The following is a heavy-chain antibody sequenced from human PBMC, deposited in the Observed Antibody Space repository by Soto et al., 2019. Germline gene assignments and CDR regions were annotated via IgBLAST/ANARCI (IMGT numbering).Heavy chain of an antibody. V-gene: IGHV4-39*01. J-gene: IGHJ4*02. CDR3: VRFARIGTPGDY. CDR1: GGSISTSDYY. CDR2: FYYSGST. D-gene: IGHD1-1*01. Sequence: QLQLQESGPGLVKPSETLSLTCTVSGGSISTSDYYWGWIRQPPGKGLEWVGSFYYSGSTYYNPSLKSRVTMSGDASKNQFSLKLSFVTAADTAVYYCVRFARIGTPGDYWGQGTLVTVSS.